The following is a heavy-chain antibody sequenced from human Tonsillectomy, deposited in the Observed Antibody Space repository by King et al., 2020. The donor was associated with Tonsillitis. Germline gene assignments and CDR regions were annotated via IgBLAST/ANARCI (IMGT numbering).Heavy chain of an antibody. J-gene: IGHJ3*01. D-gene: IGHD3-22*01. CDR1: GFTFSRYW. V-gene: IGHV3-7*04. CDR2: IRGDGSVK. CDR3: ARDRNYYDNSGYYYDAFDF. Sequence: VQLVESGGGLVPPGGSLRLSCVASGFTFSRYWMSWVRQAPGKGLEWVANIRGDGSVKDLVDSVEGGFTISRDNAKNSMYLQMNSLRAEDTAVYFCARDRNYYDNSGYYYDAFDFWGQGTMVAVSS.